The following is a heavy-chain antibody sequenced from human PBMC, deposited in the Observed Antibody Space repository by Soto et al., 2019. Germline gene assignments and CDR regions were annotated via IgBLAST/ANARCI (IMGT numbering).Heavy chain of an antibody. CDR2: IKSKTDGGTT. V-gene: IGHV3-15*07. Sequence: PGGSLRLSCADSGFSFSKAWMNWVRQAPGKGLEWVGRIKSKTDGGTTDYAAPVKGRFIISRDDSKNTLYLQMNSLKTEDTAVYYCTTKSGVLLWFGEPDGMDVWGQGTTVTVSS. CDR1: GFSFSKAW. D-gene: IGHD3-10*01. J-gene: IGHJ6*02. CDR3: TTKSGVLLWFGEPDGMDV.